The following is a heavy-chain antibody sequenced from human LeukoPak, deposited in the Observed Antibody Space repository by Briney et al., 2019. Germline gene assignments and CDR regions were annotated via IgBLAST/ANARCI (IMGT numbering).Heavy chain of an antibody. D-gene: IGHD6-13*01. CDR1: GLTFNSYS. CDR3: ARDRAAAGNY. V-gene: IGHV3-21*01. J-gene: IGHJ4*02. CDR2: ISSSSSYI. Sequence: PGGPVTLSCAPSGLTFNSYSMNWVRQAPGKGLEGVSSISSSSSYIFYADSVKGRFTISRDNAENSLYLQMNSVRDEDTAVYYCARDRAAAGNYWGQGTLVTVSS.